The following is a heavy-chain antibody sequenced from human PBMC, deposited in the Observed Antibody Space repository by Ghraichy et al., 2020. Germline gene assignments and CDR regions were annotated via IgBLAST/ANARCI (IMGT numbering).Heavy chain of an antibody. CDR2: ISGDGGST. Sequence: GGSLRLSCAASGFTFDDYAMHWVRQAPGKGLEWVSLISGDGGSTYYADSVKGRFTISRDNSKNSLYLQMNSLRTEDTALYYCANDMIYLNYYDSSGYYRNEYFQHWGQGTLVTVSS. CDR3: ANDMIYLNYYDSSGYYRNEYFQH. V-gene: IGHV3-43*02. CDR1: GFTFDDYA. D-gene: IGHD3-22*01. J-gene: IGHJ1*01.